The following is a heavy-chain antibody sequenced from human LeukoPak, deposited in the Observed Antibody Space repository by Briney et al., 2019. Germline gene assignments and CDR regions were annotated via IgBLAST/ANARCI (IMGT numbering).Heavy chain of an antibody. CDR2: ISSDGTTT. CDR3: AGRWSFDY. J-gene: IGHJ4*02. CDR1: GFTFSNDW. D-gene: IGHD2-15*01. V-gene: IGHV3-74*01. Sequence: GGSLRLSCAVSGFTFSNDWMHWVRRAPGKGLVWVSRISSDGTTTNYADSVKGRFTISRDNAKNTLYLQMDSLRAEDTAVYYCAGRWSFDYWGQGTLLTVSS.